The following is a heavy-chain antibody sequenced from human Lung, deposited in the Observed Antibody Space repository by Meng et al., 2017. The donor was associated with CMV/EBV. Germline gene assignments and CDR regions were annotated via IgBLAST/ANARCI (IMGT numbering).Heavy chain of an antibody. V-gene: IGHV3-30-3*01. D-gene: IGHD1-26*01. CDR3: AGGLVGASGDF. Sequence: SLKISCAASGFTFNTHGIHWVRQAPGKGLEWVALIPYDGNSQYYADSVKGRFTVSRDNLQMNSLRPEDTAIYYCAGGLVGASGDFWGQGTLVTVSS. CDR1: GFTFNTHG. J-gene: IGHJ4*02. CDR2: IPYDGNSQ.